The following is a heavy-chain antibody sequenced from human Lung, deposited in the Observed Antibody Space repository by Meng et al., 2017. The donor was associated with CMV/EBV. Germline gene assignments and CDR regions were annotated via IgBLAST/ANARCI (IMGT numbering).Heavy chain of an antibody. D-gene: IGHD4-11*01. CDR2: INPSGGST. CDR3: ARDRLGVTTGMDV. J-gene: IGHJ6*02. CDR1: GYTFTSYY. Sequence: SVXVSXXASGYTFTSYYMHWVRQAPGQGLEWMGIINPSGGSTSYAQKFQGRVTMTRDTSTSTVYMELSSLRSEDTAVYYCARDRLGVTTGMDVWGRGTTVTVSS. V-gene: IGHV1-46*01.